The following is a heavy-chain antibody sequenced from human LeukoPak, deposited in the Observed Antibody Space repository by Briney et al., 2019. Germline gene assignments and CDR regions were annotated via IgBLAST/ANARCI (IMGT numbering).Heavy chain of an antibody. V-gene: IGHV4-4*07. CDR3: ARGIWEMATIPYWYFDI. J-gene: IGHJ2*01. CDR2: ISTSGST. CDR1: GASISNYY. Sequence: PSETLSLTCTVSGASISNYYWSWIRQPAAKGLEWIGRISTSGSTNYNPSLKSRVTMSVDTSKNQFSLKLSSVTAADTALYYCARGIWEMATIPYWYFDIWGRGTLVTVSS. D-gene: IGHD5-24*01.